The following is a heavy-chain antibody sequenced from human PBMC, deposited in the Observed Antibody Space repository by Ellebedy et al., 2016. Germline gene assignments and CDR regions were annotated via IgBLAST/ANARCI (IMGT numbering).Heavy chain of an antibody. J-gene: IGHJ3*02. V-gene: IGHV4-4*07. CDR1: GASIYDYY. CDR3: ARSLREGSGYDFGLEI. D-gene: IGHD5-12*01. CDR2: MFYSGST. Sequence: GSLRLSXAVSGASIYDYYWTWIRQPAGKGLEWIGRMFYSGSTNYNPSLRSRATMSLDTSNNQFSLTLTSVTAADTAVYYCARSLREGSGYDFGLEIWGQGTTVTVSS.